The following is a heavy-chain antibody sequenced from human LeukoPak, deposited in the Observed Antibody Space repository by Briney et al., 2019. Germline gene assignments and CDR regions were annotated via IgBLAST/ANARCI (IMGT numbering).Heavy chain of an antibody. CDR2: INHSGST. V-gene: IGHV4-34*01. Sequence: SETLSLTCAVYGGSFSGYYWSWIRQPPGKGLEWIGEINHSGSTNYNPSLKSRVTISVDTSKNQSSLKLSSVSAADTAVYYCARRGAYCSGGSCYHSRVFDYWGQGTLVTVSS. CDR3: ARRGAYCSGGSCYHSRVFDY. D-gene: IGHD2-15*01. J-gene: IGHJ4*02. CDR1: GGSFSGYY.